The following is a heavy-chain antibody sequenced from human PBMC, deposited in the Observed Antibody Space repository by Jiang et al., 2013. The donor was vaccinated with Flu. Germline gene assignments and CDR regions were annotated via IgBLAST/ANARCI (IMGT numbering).Heavy chain of an antibody. D-gene: IGHD1-20*01. J-gene: IGHJ4*02. CDR2: ISGSSVST. V-gene: IGHV3-23*01. CDR3: AKELTGASSLLLR. CDR1: GFTFSSYA. Sequence: GGVVQPGGSLRLSCAASGFTFSSYAMNWVRQAPGKGLEWVSAISGSSVSTYYADSVKGRFTISRDNSKNTLYLQMNSLKAEDTAVYYCAKELTGASSLLLRWGQGTLVTVSS.